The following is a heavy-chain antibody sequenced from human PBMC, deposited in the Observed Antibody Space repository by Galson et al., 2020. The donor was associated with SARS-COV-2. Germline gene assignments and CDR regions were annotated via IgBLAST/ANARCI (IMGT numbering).Heavy chain of an antibody. D-gene: IGHD6-19*01. J-gene: IGHJ4*02. V-gene: IGHV5-51*01. CDR3: ARVGTSSSGWEAYYFDH. CDR2: IYPGDSDT. Sequence: GESLKISCKGSGYSFTSYWIGWVRQMPGKGLEWMGIIYPGDSDTRYNPSFQGQVTISADKSISTAYLQWSSLKASDTAMYYCARVGTSSSGWEAYYFDHWGQGTLVTVSS. CDR1: GYSFTSYW.